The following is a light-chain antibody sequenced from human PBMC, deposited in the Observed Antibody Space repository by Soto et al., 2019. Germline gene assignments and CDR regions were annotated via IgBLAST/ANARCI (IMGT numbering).Light chain of an antibody. CDR2: DAS. V-gene: IGKV1-5*01. CDR3: QQYTTYPYT. Sequence: DIQMTQSPSTLSASVGDRDTITCRASQSVTNWLAWYQQKPGKAPNLLIYDASRLQSGIPSRFSGSGSGTEFTLTISSLQPDDFATYYCQQYTTYPYTFGQGTKLEIK. CDR1: QSVTNW. J-gene: IGKJ2*01.